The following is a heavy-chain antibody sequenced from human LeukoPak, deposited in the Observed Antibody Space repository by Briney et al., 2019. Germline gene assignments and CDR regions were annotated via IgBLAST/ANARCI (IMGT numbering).Heavy chain of an antibody. J-gene: IGHJ4*02. Sequence: SETLSLNGAGYGGSFSGYYWSWIRQPPGKGLEWIGEINNSGSTNDNPSLKSRVTISVDPSKNQFSLKLSSVTAADTAVYYCARVSVLRYFDWLSLNYYFDYWGQGTLVTVSS. CDR3: ARVSVLRYFDWLSLNYYFDY. CDR1: GGSFSGYY. D-gene: IGHD3-9*01. CDR2: INNSGST. V-gene: IGHV4-34*01.